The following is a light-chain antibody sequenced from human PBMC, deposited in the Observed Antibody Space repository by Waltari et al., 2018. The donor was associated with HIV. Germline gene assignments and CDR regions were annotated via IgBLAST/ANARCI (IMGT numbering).Light chain of an antibody. V-gene: IGKV1-39*01. J-gene: IGKJ2*01. CDR1: QSISSY. CDR2: AAC. CDR3: QQSYSTPYT. Sequence: DIEMPPTTPSLSVSVGDSVTITCRASQSISSYLNWDQQKPGKAPKLLIYAACSLQSGVPSRFSGSGSGTDFTLTISSLQPEDFATYYCQQSYSTPYTFGQGTKLEIK.